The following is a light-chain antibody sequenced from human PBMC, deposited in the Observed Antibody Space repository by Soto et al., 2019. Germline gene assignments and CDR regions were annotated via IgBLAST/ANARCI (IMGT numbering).Light chain of an antibody. Sequence: EIVLTQSPCTLSRSAGERATLSCGASQSVSNNYLAWYQQKPGQAPRLLTYGASHRATGIPDRFSGTGSGTDFTLTIRRLEHEDSAVYYCQQYGSSGTFGQGTKVDI. CDR2: GAS. J-gene: IGKJ1*01. V-gene: IGKV3-20*01. CDR1: QSVSNNY. CDR3: QQYGSSGT.